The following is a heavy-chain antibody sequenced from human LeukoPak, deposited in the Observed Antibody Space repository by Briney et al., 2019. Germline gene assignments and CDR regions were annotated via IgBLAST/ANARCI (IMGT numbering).Heavy chain of an antibody. CDR2: INHSGST. CDR3: ARIMGDTPAFDI. CDR1: GGSFSDYY. D-gene: IGHD1-26*01. Sequence: SETLSLTCAVYGGSFSDYYWSCIRQPPGKGLEWIGEINHSGSTNYNPSLKSRVTISVDTSKNQFSLKLSSVTAADTAVYYCARIMGDTPAFDIWGQGTMVSVSS. J-gene: IGHJ3*02. V-gene: IGHV4-34*01.